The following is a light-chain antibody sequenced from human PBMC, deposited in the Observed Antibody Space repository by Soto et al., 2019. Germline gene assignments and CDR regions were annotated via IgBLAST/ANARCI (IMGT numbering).Light chain of an antibody. CDR3: SSYTSSSTVI. V-gene: IGLV2-14*03. Sequence: QLVLTQPASISGSPGQSITISCTGTSSDVGGYNYVSWYQQYPGKAPKLMIYDVDNRPSGVSNRFSGSKSGKTASLTISGLQAEDEADYYCSSYTSSSTVIFCGGTKLTVL. J-gene: IGLJ2*01. CDR1: SSDVGGYNY. CDR2: DVD.